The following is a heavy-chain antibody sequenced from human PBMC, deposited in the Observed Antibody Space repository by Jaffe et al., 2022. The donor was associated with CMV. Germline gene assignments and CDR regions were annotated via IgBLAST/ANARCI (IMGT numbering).Heavy chain of an antibody. J-gene: IGHJ5*02. CDR3: AREGRYCSSTSCSEQYNWFDP. Sequence: QVQLVQSGAEVKKPGASVKVSCKASGYTFTGYYMHWVRQAPGQGLEWMGWINPNSGGTNYAQKFQGWVTMTRDTSISTAYMELSRLRSDDTAVYYCAREGRYCSSTSCSEQYNWFDPWGQGTLVTVSS. V-gene: IGHV1-2*04. CDR1: GYTFTGYY. D-gene: IGHD2-2*01. CDR2: INPNSGGT.